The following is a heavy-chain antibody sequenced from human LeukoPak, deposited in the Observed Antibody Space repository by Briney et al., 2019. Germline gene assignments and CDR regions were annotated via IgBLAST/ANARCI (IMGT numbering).Heavy chain of an antibody. Sequence: ASVKVSCKASGYTFASYDINWVRQATGQGLEWMGWMNPNSGNTGYAQKFQGRVTITRNTSISTAYMELSRLRSDDTAVYYCARGRARVRDPTWLIWGQGTLVTVSS. J-gene: IGHJ4*02. V-gene: IGHV1-8*03. CDR1: GYTFASYD. D-gene: IGHD3-10*01. CDR2: MNPNSGNT. CDR3: ARGRARVRDPTWLI.